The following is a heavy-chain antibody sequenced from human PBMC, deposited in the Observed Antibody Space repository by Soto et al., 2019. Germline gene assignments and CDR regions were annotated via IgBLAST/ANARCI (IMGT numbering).Heavy chain of an antibody. D-gene: IGHD2-15*01. Sequence: GESLKISCKGSGYSFTSYWIGWVRQMPGKGLEWMGIIYPGDSDTRYSPSFQGQVTISADKSISTAYLQWSSLKASDTAMYYCARRVEVPHLYYYYYGMDVWGQGTTVTVSS. J-gene: IGHJ6*02. CDR2: IYPGDSDT. CDR3: ARRVEVPHLYYYYYGMDV. CDR1: GYSFTSYW. V-gene: IGHV5-51*01.